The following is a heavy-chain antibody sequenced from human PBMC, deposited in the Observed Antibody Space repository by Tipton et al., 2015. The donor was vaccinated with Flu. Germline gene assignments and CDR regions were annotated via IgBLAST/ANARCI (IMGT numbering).Heavy chain of an antibody. J-gene: IGHJ6*02. CDR2: INHSRTT. CDR3: ARDLWNDRRAYYYYGVDV. D-gene: IGHD1-1*01. Sequence: TLSLTCAIYGGSFSNYYWSWIRQPPGKGLEWIGEINHSRTTNYNPSLKSRVTISVDTSKNQFSLKLTSVTAADTAVYYCARDLWNDRRAYYYYGVDVWGQGTTVTVPS. V-gene: IGHV4-34*01. CDR1: GGSFSNYY.